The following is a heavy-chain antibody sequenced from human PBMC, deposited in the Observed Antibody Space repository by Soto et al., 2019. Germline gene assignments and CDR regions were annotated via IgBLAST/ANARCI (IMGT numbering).Heavy chain of an antibody. CDR3: ARAGVRGVIITEPNWFDP. CDR2: INHSGST. D-gene: IGHD3-10*01. CDR1: GGSFSGYY. V-gene: IGHV4-34*01. Sequence: SETLSLTCAVYGGSFSGYYWSWIRQPPGKGLEWIGEINHSGSTNYNPSLKSRVTISVDTSKNQFSLKLSSVTAADTALYYCARAGVRGVIITEPNWFDPWGQGTLVTVSS. J-gene: IGHJ5*02.